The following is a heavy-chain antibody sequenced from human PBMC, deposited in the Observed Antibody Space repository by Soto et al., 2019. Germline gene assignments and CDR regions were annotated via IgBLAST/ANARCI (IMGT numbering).Heavy chain of an antibody. CDR3: ARRIGYCSGGSCFGPFDY. Sequence: GESLKISCKGSGYSFTSYWIGWVRQMPGKGLEWMGIIYPGDSDTRYSPSFQGQVTISADKSISTAYLQWGSLKASDTAMYYCARRIGYCSGGSCFGPFDYWGQGTLVTVSS. V-gene: IGHV5-51*01. D-gene: IGHD2-15*01. CDR1: GYSFTSYW. J-gene: IGHJ4*02. CDR2: IYPGDSDT.